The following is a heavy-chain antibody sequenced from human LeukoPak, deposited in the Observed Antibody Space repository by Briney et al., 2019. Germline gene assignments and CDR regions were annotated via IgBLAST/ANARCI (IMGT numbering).Heavy chain of an antibody. CDR2: IYPGDSDT. CDR3: ARRTAAAFVYFDN. J-gene: IGHJ4*02. V-gene: IGHV5-51*01. Sequence: KGGESLKISCRGSGYSFTSYWIGWVRPMPGKGLEWMGIIYPGDSDTRYSPSFQGQVTISADKSISTAYLQWSSLKASDTAMYYCARRTAAAFVYFDNWGQGTLVTVSS. CDR1: GYSFTSYW. D-gene: IGHD6-13*01.